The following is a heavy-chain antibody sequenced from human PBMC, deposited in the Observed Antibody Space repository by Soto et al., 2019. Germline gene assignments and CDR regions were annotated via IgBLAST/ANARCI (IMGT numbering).Heavy chain of an antibody. Sequence: LSLTCTVSGDSVSSGGYYWSWIRQPPGKGLEWIGYIYSSGSANYNPSLKSRVTISVDTSKNQFSLKLSSVTAADTAVYYCAREGYNFDYWGQGTLVTVSS. CDR3: AREGYNFDY. D-gene: IGHD5-18*01. V-gene: IGHV4-61*08. J-gene: IGHJ4*02. CDR1: GDSVSSGGYY. CDR2: IYSSGSA.